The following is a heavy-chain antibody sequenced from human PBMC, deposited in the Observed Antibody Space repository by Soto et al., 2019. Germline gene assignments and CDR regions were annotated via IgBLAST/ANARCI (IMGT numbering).Heavy chain of an antibody. J-gene: IGHJ4*02. CDR2: ISYDGSNK. V-gene: IGHV3-30*18. CDR3: AKDHFDY. Sequence: QVQLVESGGGVVQPGRSLRLSCAASGYTFSSYGMHWVRQAPGKGLEWVAVISYDGSNKYYADSVKGRFTISRDNSKNTLYLQMNSLRAEDTAVYYCAKDHFDYWGQGNLVTVSS. CDR1: GYTFSSYG.